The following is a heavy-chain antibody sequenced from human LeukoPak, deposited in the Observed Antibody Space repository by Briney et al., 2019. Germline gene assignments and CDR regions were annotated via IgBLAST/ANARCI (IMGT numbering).Heavy chain of an antibody. D-gene: IGHD2-2*01. CDR2: ISSSSNPI. J-gene: IGHJ4*02. CDR1: GFTFTDYY. V-gene: IGHV3-11*04. Sequence: PGGSLRLSCTVSGFTFTDYYMTWIRQAPGKGLEWVSYISSSSNPIYYADSVKGRFTISRDNAKNSLYLQMNSLRAEDTAVYYCARGVLPSAVPGLFDYWGQGTLVTVSS. CDR3: ARGVLPSAVPGLFDY.